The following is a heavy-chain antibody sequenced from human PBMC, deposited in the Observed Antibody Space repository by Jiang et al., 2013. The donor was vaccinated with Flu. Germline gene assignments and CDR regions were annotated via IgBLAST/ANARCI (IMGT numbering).Heavy chain of an antibody. CDR2: INPNSGGT. CDR1: GYTFTGYY. J-gene: IGHJ6*02. Sequence: PGASVKVSCKASGYTFTGYYMHWVRQAPGQGLEWMGWINPNSGGTNYAQKFQGWVTMTRDTSISTAYMELSRLRSDDTAVYYCAREQGEIEGFWSGYYYYGMDVWGQGTTVTVSS. V-gene: IGHV1-2*04. D-gene: IGHD3-3*01. CDR3: AREQGEIEGFWSGYYYYGMDV.